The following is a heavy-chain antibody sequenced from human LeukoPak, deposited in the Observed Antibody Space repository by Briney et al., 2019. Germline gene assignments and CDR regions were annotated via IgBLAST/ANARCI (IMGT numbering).Heavy chain of an antibody. J-gene: IGHJ4*02. V-gene: IGHV3-11*01. CDR1: GFSFSDYY. D-gene: IGHD3-10*01. Sequence: GGSLRLSCAASGFSFSDYYMSWIRQAPGQGLECVSYISGSGGTTYYADSVKGRLTISRDNAKNSLYLQMNSLRAEDTAVYYCARVVFAMVRGVMYFDYWGRGTLVTVSS. CDR3: ARVVFAMVRGVMYFDY. CDR2: ISGSGGTT.